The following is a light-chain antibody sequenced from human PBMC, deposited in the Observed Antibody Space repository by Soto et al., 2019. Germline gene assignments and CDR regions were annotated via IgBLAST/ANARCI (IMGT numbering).Light chain of an antibody. V-gene: IGLV2-14*01. J-gene: IGLJ1*01. Sequence: QSVLTQPASVSGSPGQSITISCTGTSSDVGGYNYVSWYQQHPGKAPKLMIYEVSNRPSGVSNRFSGSKSGNTASLTISGRQAEDEADYYCSSYTSSSTLGGYVFGTGTQLTVL. CDR1: SSDVGGYNY. CDR3: SSYTSSSTLGGYV. CDR2: EVS.